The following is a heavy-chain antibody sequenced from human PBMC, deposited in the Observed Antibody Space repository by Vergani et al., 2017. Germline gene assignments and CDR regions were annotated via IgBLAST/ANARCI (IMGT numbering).Heavy chain of an antibody. D-gene: IGHD5-24*01. J-gene: IGHJ5*01. CDR1: GGTFGSHT. V-gene: IGHV1-69*08. CDR3: VRGGLATIYNWFDP. Sequence: QVQLEQSGAEVKKPGSSVTVSCRASGGTFGSHTISWVRQAPGQGLEWVGLIYYDGSNAYYADSVKGRFTITRDNAKKFIYLQMNSLRADDTAVYYCVRGGLATIYNWFDPWGQGTRVTVSS. CDR2: IYYDGSNA.